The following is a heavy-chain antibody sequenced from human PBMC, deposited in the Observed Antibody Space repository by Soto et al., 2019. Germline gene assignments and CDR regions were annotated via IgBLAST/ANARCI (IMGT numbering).Heavy chain of an antibody. CDR2: IYYSGST. CDR1: GGSISSSSYY. CDR3: AREGSSSWYRYYYGMDV. D-gene: IGHD6-13*01. Sequence: SGTLSLTCTVSGGSISSSSYYWGWIRQPPGKGLEWIGSIYYSGSTYYNPSLKSRVTISVDTSKNQFSLKLSSVTAADTAVYYCAREGSSSWYRYYYGMDVWGQGTTVTVSS. J-gene: IGHJ6*02. V-gene: IGHV4-39*02.